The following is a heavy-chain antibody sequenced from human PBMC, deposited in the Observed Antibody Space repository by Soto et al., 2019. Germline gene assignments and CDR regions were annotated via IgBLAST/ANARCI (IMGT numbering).Heavy chain of an antibody. D-gene: IGHD2-2*01. V-gene: IGHV4-31*03. CDR1: GGSISSGGYY. CDR3: SGHSYCSSTSCLDY. Sequence: QVQLQESGPGLVKPSQTLSLTCTVSGGSISSGGYYWSWIRQHPGKGLEWIGYIYYSGSTYYNPSIKSRVTISVDTSKNQFSLKLSSVTAADTAVYYCSGHSYCSSTSCLDYWGQGTLVTVSS. J-gene: IGHJ4*02. CDR2: IYYSGST.